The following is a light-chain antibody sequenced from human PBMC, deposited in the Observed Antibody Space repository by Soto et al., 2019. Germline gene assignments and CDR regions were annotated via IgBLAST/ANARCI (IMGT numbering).Light chain of an antibody. V-gene: IGKV1-33*01. Sequence: DIHMTQSPSSLSAAFGDSVTITFRASQNIENYVNWYQVKPGKAPKLLLSVAPGLETGVPSRFSGGGSGTHFTFTISNLQPEDIATYYCQQYDNLPPTWTFGQGTKVDIK. J-gene: IGKJ1*01. CDR1: QNIENY. CDR2: VAP. CDR3: QQYDNLPPTWT.